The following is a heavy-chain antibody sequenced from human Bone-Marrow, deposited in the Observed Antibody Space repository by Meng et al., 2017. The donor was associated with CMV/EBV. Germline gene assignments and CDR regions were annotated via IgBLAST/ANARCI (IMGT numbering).Heavy chain of an antibody. J-gene: IGHJ4*02. CDR2: IKEDGSKT. CDR1: GFIFRNYW. D-gene: IGHD2/OR15-2a*01. CDR3: ARDFLRY. V-gene: IGHV3-7*01. Sequence: SLLLSCAASGFIFRNYWMAWVRQAPGKGLEWVANIKEDGSKTYYVDSVKGRFTMSRDNAKNSVYLQMNSLRAEDTAVYYCARDFLRYWGQGTLVTVSS.